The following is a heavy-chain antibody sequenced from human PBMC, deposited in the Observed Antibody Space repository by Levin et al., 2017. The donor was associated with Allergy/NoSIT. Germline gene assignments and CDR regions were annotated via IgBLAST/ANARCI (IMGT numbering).Heavy chain of an antibody. J-gene: IGHJ4*02. CDR3: AKDIGSDSTSWQQLDN. CDR1: GFTFDDYA. D-gene: IGHD6-13*01. CDR2: ISWNSGGI. Sequence: GGSLRLSCAASGFTFDDYAMHWVRQAPGKGLEWVSGISWNSGGIGYADSVKGRFTISRDNAKNSLYLQMNSLRPEDTAFYYCAKDIGSDSTSWQQLDNWGQGTLVTVSS. V-gene: IGHV3-9*01.